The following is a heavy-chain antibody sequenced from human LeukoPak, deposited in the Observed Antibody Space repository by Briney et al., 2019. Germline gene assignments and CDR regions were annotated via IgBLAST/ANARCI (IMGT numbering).Heavy chain of an antibody. CDR3: ARGGGVRTGSGWRPGNWFDP. Sequence: SETLSLTCTVSGGSISSGSYYWSWIRQPAGKGLEWIGRIYTSGSTNYNPSLKSRVTISVDTSKNQFSLKLSSVTAADTAVYYCARGGGVRTGSGWRPGNWFDPWSQGTLVIVSS. V-gene: IGHV4-61*02. CDR2: IYTSGST. D-gene: IGHD6-19*01. J-gene: IGHJ5*02. CDR1: GGSISSGSYY.